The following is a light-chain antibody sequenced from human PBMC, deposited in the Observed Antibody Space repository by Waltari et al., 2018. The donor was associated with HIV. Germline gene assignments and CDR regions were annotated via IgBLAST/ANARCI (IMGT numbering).Light chain of an antibody. Sequence: QSALTQPASVSGSPGQSITISCTGTSSDVGGYNYVSWYQQPPGKAPKLMIYEVSNRPSGVSNRFSGSKSCNTASLTISGLQAEDEADYYCSSYTSSSTLVVFGGGTKLTVL. CDR1: SSDVGGYNY. J-gene: IGLJ2*01. V-gene: IGLV2-14*01. CDR2: EVS. CDR3: SSYTSSSTLVV.